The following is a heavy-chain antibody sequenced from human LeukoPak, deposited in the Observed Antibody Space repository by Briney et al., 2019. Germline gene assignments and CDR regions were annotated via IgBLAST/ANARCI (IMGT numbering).Heavy chain of an antibody. CDR3: ARAVIAAAGPHFDY. D-gene: IGHD6-13*01. J-gene: IGHJ4*02. CDR2: INHSGST. Sequence: PSETLSLTCAVYGGSFSGYYWSWIRQPPGKGLEWIGEINHSGSTNYNPSLKSRVTISVDTSKNQSSLTLSSVTAADTAVYYCARAVIAAAGPHFDYWGQGTLVTVSS. CDR1: GGSFSGYY. V-gene: IGHV4-34*01.